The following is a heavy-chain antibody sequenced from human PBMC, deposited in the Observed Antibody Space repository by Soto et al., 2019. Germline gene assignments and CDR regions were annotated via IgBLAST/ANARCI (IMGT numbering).Heavy chain of an antibody. CDR1: GFSLGNIRLG. CDR3: ARMRASGAYFDLFDY. D-gene: IGHD1-26*01. V-gene: IGHV2-26*01. Sequence: SGPTLVNPAETLTLACTVSGFSLGNIRLGVSWIRQPPGKALEWLAHIFANDETTYSTSLKTRLTISKDTSKSQVVLTMTNLDPEDTGTYYCARMRASGAYFDLFDYWGQGALVTVSS. CDR2: IFANDET. J-gene: IGHJ4*02.